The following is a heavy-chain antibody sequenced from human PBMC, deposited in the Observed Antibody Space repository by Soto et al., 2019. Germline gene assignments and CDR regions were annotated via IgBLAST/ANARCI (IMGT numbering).Heavy chain of an antibody. V-gene: IGHV4-59*08. CDR1: GGPISIYY. CDR2: IYYSGST. J-gene: IGHJ4*02. D-gene: IGHD4-17*01. Sequence: SDTLSLTCNVSGGPISIYYWSWIRQPPGKGLEWIGYIYYSGSTNYNPSLKSRVTISVDTSKNQFSLKLSSVTAADTAVYYCARRYGPGFDYWGQGTLVTVS. CDR3: ARRYGPGFDY.